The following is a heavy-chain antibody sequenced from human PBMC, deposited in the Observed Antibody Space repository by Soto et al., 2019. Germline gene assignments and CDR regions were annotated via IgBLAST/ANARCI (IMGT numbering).Heavy chain of an antibody. CDR3: ARLQAVAGTHDAYGMDV. V-gene: IGHV3-21*01. J-gene: IGHJ6*02. Sequence: EVQLVEAGGGLVKPGGSLRLSCAASGFTFSSYSMNWVRQAPGKGLEWVSSISSSSSYIYYADSVKDRFTISRNNAKNSLYLKMNGLRADDTAVYYCARLQAVAGTHDAYGMDVWVHGTTVTVSS. D-gene: IGHD6-19*01. CDR2: ISSSSSYI. CDR1: GFTFSSYS.